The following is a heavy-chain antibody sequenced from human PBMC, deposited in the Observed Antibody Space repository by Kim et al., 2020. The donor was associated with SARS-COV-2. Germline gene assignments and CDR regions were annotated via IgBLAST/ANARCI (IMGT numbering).Heavy chain of an antibody. V-gene: IGHV4-59*13. Sequence: SETLSLTCTVSGGSISSYYWSWIRQPPGKGLEWIGYIYYSGSTNYNPSLKSRVTISVDTSKNHFSLKLSSVTAADTAVYYCARKYSSSWYFDYWGQGTLVTVSS. CDR1: GGSISSYY. D-gene: IGHD6-13*01. CDR2: IYYSGST. J-gene: IGHJ4*02. CDR3: ARKYSSSWYFDY.